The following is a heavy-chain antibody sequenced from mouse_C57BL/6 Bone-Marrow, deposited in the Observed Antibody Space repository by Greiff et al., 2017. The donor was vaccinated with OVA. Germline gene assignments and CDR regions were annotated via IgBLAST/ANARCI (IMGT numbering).Heavy chain of an antibody. V-gene: IGHV1-50*01. D-gene: IGHD2-4*01. CDR2: IDPSDSYT. Sequence: VQLQQPGAELVKPGASVKLSCKASGYTFTSYWMQWVKQRPGQGLEWIGEIDPSDSYTNYNQKFKGKATLTVDTSSSTAYMQLSSLTSEDSAVYYCARIYYDYEGDYWGQGTTLTVSS. CDR1: GYTFTSYW. J-gene: IGHJ2*01. CDR3: ARIYYDYEGDY.